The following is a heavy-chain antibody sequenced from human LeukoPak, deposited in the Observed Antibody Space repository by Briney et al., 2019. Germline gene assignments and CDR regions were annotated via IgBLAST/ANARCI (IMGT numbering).Heavy chain of an antibody. CDR1: GGSISSYY. Sequence: KPSETLSLTCTVSGGSISSYYWSWIRQPPGKGLEWIGYIYYSGSTNYNPSLKSRVTISVDTSKNQFSLKLSSVTAADTAVYYCARASLSNWFDPWGQGTLVTVSS. V-gene: IGHV4-59*01. CDR3: ARASLSNWFDP. J-gene: IGHJ5*02. CDR2: IYYSGST.